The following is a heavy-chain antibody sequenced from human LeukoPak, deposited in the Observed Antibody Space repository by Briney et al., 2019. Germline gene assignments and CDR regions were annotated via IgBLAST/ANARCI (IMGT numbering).Heavy chain of an antibody. Sequence: ASVKVSCKASGYTFTSYGISWVRQAPGQGLEWMGWISAYNGNTNYAQKLQGRVTMTTDTSTSTAYMELRSLRSDDTAVYYCAYGYCSGGSCYSFDYWGPGTLVTVSS. CDR2: ISAYNGNT. CDR3: AYGYCSGGSCYSFDY. V-gene: IGHV1-18*01. D-gene: IGHD2-15*01. J-gene: IGHJ4*02. CDR1: GYTFTSYG.